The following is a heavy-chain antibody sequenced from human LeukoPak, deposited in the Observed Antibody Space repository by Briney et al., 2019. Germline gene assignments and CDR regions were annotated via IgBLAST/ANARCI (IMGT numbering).Heavy chain of an antibody. CDR2: IYYSGST. J-gene: IGHJ4*02. CDR1: GGSISSSSHY. V-gene: IGHV4-39*01. CDR3: ARQRTSGSASNLRVAQIDS. D-gene: IGHD3-3*01. Sequence: SSETLSLTCTVSGGSISSSSHYWAWIRQSPGTGLEWIGSIYYSGSTYYNPSLKSRATISVDTSKNQISLKVSSVTAADSALYFCARQRTSGSASNLRVAQIDSWGQGTLVTVSS.